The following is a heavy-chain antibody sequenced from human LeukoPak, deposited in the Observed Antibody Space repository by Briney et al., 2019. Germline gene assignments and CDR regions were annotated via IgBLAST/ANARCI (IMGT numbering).Heavy chain of an antibody. D-gene: IGHD2-2*01. Sequence: GGSLRLSCAASGFSFSGYDMNWVRQASGKGLEWVSYITSSSSTIYYADSLKGRFTISRDNAKNSLYLQMNSLRAEDTAVYYCARGTSWFDYWGQGTLVTVSS. V-gene: IGHV3-48*01. CDR3: ARGTSWFDY. J-gene: IGHJ5*01. CDR1: GFSFSGYD. CDR2: ITSSSSTI.